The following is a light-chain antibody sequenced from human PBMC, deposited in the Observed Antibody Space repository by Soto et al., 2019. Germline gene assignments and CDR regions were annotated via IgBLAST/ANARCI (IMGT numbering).Light chain of an antibody. CDR1: QSVSSSY. Sequence: EIVLTQSPGTLSLSPGERATLSCRASQSVSSSYLAWYQQKPGQAPRLLNYGASSRVTGIPDRFSGSWSGTDFTLTISRLEPEDFAVYYCQQYGSSSPLTFGGGTKVEIK. V-gene: IGKV3-20*01. J-gene: IGKJ4*01. CDR3: QQYGSSSPLT. CDR2: GAS.